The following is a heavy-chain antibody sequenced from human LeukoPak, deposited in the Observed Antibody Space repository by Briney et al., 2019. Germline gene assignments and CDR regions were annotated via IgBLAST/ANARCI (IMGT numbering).Heavy chain of an antibody. CDR3: ARGLAMVDFDY. CDR1: GYTFTSYG. V-gene: IGHV1-8*02. J-gene: IGHJ4*02. D-gene: IGHD5-18*01. CDR2: MNPNSGNT. Sequence: ASVEVSCKASGYTFTSYGISWVRQATGQGLEWMGWMNPNSGNTGYAQKFQGRVTMTRNTSISTAYMELSSLRSEDTAVYYCARGLAMVDFDYWGQGTLVTVSS.